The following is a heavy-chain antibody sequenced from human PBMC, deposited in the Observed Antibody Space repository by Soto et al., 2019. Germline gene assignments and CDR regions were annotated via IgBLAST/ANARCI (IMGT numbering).Heavy chain of an antibody. J-gene: IGHJ6*02. CDR3: VRQGIGKLHGLVDV. Sequence: QVQLQQSGPGLVKPSETLSLTCSVSSGPSSSHNWGWIRQPPGRGLVWIGYVYSTGGTSYNPSLKIRVTISADTSTNHISLTLTSVTAADTAVYYCVRQGIGKLHGLVDVWGQGTTVRVSS. D-gene: IGHD1-7*01. CDR2: VYSTGGT. CDR1: SGPSSSHN. V-gene: IGHV4-59*08.